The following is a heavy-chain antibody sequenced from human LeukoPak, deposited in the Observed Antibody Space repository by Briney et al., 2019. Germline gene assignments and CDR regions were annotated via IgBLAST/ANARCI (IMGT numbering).Heavy chain of an antibody. CDR3: ARARIAARPRYHYYMDV. CDR1: GFTFSSYW. D-gene: IGHD6-6*01. J-gene: IGHJ6*03. V-gene: IGHV3-7*01. Sequence: GGSLRLSCAASGFTFSSYWMSWVRQAPGKGLEWVANIKQDGSEKYYVDSVKGRFTISRDNAKNSLYLQMNSLRAEDTAVYYCARARIAARPRYHYYMDVWGKGTTVTVSS. CDR2: IKQDGSEK.